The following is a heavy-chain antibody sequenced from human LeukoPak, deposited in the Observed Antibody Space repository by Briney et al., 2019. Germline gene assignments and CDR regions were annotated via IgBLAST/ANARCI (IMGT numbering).Heavy chain of an antibody. CDR1: GGSISSYY. CDR3: ARHVGSGWYRSNWFDP. J-gene: IGHJ5*02. D-gene: IGHD6-19*01. Sequence: PSETLSLTCTVSGGSISSYYWSWIRQPPGKGLEWIGNIYYSGSTNYNPSLKSRVTISVDTSKNQFSLKLSSVTAADTAVYYCARHVGSGWYRSNWFDPWGQGTLVTVSS. CDR2: IYYSGST. V-gene: IGHV4-59*08.